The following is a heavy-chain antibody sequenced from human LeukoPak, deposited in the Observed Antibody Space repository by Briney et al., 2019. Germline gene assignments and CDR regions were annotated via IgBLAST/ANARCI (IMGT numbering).Heavy chain of an antibody. CDR1: GFTVSSNY. V-gene: IGHV3-53*01. CDR3: ARGSCSSTSCYVGYYYYGMDV. CDR2: IYSGGST. D-gene: IGHD2-2*01. Sequence: GGSLRLSCAASGFTVSSNYMSWVRQAPGKGLEWVSVIYSGGSTYYPGSVKGRFTISRENAKNSLYLQMNSLRAEDTAVYYCARGSCSSTSCYVGYYYYGMDVWGQGTTVTVSS. J-gene: IGHJ6*02.